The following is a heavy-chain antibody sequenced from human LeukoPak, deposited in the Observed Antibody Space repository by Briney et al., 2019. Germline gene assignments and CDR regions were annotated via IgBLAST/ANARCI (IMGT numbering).Heavy chain of an antibody. CDR3: AKGVRWFDP. J-gene: IGHJ5*02. CDR2: ISDQT. V-gene: IGHV3-23*01. D-gene: IGHD3-10*01. CDR1: GFSFSNYG. Sequence: PGGSLRLSCEASGFSFSNYGMSWVRQAPGKGPEWVSVISDQTYYADSVRGRFTISRDDYKNTLFLQTNSLRIEDSAIYYCAKGVRWFDPWGQGTLVTVSS.